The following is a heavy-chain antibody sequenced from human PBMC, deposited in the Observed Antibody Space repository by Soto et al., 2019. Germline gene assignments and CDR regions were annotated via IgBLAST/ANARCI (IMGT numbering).Heavy chain of an antibody. Sequence: VDSLKISGKGSGYWSTIYWTGWVLQMPWKSLTRLGIIYPGDSDTSTSQSFQGQGTSSADKSISTAYLQWSSLKASDTAIYYCARRPPYSSRWYYGMDFWGQGNTVTLSS. V-gene: IGHV5-51*01. J-gene: IGHJ6*02. CDR1: GYWSTIYW. CDR3: ARRPPYSSRWYYGMDF. D-gene: IGHD6-13*01. CDR2: IYPGDSDT.